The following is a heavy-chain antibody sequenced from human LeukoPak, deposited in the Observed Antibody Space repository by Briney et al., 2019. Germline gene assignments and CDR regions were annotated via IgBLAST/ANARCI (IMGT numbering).Heavy chain of an antibody. CDR3: AKIGRYYDYVWGSYRYTNLDY. Sequence: PGGSLRLSCAASGFTFSSYAMSWVRQAPGKGLEWVSAISGSGGSTYYADSVKGRFTISRDNSKNTLYLQMNSLRAEDTAVYYCAKIGRYYDYVWGSYRYTNLDYWGQGTLVTVSS. V-gene: IGHV3-23*01. J-gene: IGHJ4*02. D-gene: IGHD3-16*02. CDR2: ISGSGGST. CDR1: GFTFSSYA.